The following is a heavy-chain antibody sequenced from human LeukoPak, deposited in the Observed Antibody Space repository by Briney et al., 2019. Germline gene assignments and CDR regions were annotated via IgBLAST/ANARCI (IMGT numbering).Heavy chain of an antibody. CDR3: ARGVYQLDY. V-gene: IGHV3-7*01. CDR2: MNEDGSEK. CDR1: GFPFSTDW. D-gene: IGHD2-2*02. Sequence: GGSLRLSFAASGFPFSTDWMSWVRRAPGKGLEWVANMNEDGSEKYYVDSVKGRFTISRDNAKNSLYLQMNSLRAEDTAVYYCARGVYQLDYWGQGTLVTVCS. J-gene: IGHJ4*02.